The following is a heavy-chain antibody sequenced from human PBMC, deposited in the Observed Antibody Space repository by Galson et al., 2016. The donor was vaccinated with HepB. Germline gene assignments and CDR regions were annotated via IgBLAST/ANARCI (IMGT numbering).Heavy chain of an antibody. Sequence: SLRLSCAASGFTFSHCGMHWVRQAPGKGLEWLALIWYDGSNDYYADSVKGRFTISRDNSKNTLYLQLNSLRAEDTAVYYCAREHPGIAAAILDYWGQGTLVTVST. CDR2: IWYDGSND. CDR1: GFTFSHCG. J-gene: IGHJ4*02. V-gene: IGHV3-33*01. CDR3: AREHPGIAAAILDY. D-gene: IGHD6-25*01.